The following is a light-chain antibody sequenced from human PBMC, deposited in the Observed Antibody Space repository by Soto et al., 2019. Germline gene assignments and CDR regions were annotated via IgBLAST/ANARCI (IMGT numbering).Light chain of an antibody. V-gene: IGLV4-69*01. J-gene: IGLJ1*01. CDR3: QTWVTGIYV. Sequence: QSVLTQSPSASASLGASVKLTCTLSSGHSYYAIAWHQQQPEKGPRYLMKLNSDGSHSKGDGIPDRFSGSSSGAERYLTVSRRQSEDEADYYCQTWVTGIYVFGTGTKLTVL. CDR2: LNSDGSH. CDR1: SGHSYYA.